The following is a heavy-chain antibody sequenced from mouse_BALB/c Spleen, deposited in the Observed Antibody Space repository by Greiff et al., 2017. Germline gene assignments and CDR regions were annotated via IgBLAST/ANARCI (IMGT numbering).Heavy chain of an antibody. D-gene: IGHD2-4*01. CDR3: ARSPPTMITTVWYFDV. J-gene: IGHJ1*01. Sequence: EVNVVESGGGLVQPGGSRKLSCAASGFTFSSFGMHWVRQAPEKGLEWVAYISSGSSTIYYADTVKGRFTISRDNPKNTLFLQMTSLRSEDTAMYYCARSPPTMITTVWYFDVWGAGTTVTVSS. V-gene: IGHV5-17*02. CDR2: ISSGSSTI. CDR1: GFTFSSFG.